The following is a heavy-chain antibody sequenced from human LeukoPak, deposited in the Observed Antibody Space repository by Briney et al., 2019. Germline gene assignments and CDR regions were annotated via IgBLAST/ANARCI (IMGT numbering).Heavy chain of an antibody. J-gene: IGHJ4*02. CDR3: ARGRAGHYDSSGCLY. CDR1: GYTFTGYY. Sequence: GASVKVSCKASGYTFTGYYMHWVRQAPGQGLEWMGRINPNSGGTNYAQKFQGRVTMTRDTSISTAYMELSRLRSDDTAVYYCARGRAGHYDSSGCLYWGQGTLVTVSS. V-gene: IGHV1-2*06. D-gene: IGHD3-22*01. CDR2: INPNSGGT.